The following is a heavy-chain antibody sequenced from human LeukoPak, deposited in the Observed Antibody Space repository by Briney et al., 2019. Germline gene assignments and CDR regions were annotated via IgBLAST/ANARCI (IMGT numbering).Heavy chain of an antibody. D-gene: IGHD2-15*01. J-gene: IGHJ5*02. Sequence: GGTLRLSCAASGFTFSSYGMSWVRQAPGKGLEWVANIKQDGNEKYYVDSVKGRFTISRDNSKNSLYLQMNSLRADDTAVYYCARAWVAAKNWFDPWGQGTLVTVSS. CDR1: GFTFSSYG. CDR2: IKQDGNEK. CDR3: ARAWVAAKNWFDP. V-gene: IGHV3-7*01.